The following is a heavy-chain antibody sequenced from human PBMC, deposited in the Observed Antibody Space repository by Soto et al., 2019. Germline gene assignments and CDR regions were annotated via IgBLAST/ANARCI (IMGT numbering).Heavy chain of an antibody. D-gene: IGHD4-17*01. Sequence: HPGGSLRLSCAASGFTFSNFPMSWVRQAPGKGLEWVSAIVSGGAGSTYYADSVKGRFTISRDNSKSTLYLQMNSLRAEDTAVYYCAKDPNPLDYAPYWGQGTLVTVSS. J-gene: IGHJ4*02. CDR2: IVSGGAGST. CDR1: GFTFSNFP. CDR3: AKDPNPLDYAPY. V-gene: IGHV3-23*01.